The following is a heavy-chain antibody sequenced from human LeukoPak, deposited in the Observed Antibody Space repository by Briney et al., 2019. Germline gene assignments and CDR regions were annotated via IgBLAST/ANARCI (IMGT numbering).Heavy chain of an antibody. D-gene: IGHD3-9*01. V-gene: IGHV4-38-2*02. CDR3: AREAGRYDILTGLGGY. Sequence: PSETLSLTCTVSGYSISSGYYWGWIRQPPGKGLEWIGSIYYSGSTYYNPSLKSRVTISVDTSKNQFSLKLSSVTAADTAVYYCAREAGRYDILTGLGGYWGQGTLVTVSS. CDR2: IYYSGST. J-gene: IGHJ4*02. CDR1: GYSISSGYY.